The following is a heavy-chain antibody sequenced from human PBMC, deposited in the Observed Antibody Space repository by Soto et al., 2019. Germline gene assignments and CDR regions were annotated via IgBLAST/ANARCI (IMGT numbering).Heavy chain of an antibody. CDR3: AKDIGTAAAGSYYYYYMGV. D-gene: IGHD6-13*01. Sequence: GGSLRLSCAASGFTFDDYAMHWVRQAPGKGLEWVSGISWNSGSIGYADSVKGRFTISRDNAKNSLYLQMNSLRAEDTALYYCAKDIGTAAAGSYYYYYMGVWGKGTTVTVSS. CDR1: GFTFDDYA. CDR2: ISWNSGSI. J-gene: IGHJ6*03. V-gene: IGHV3-9*01.